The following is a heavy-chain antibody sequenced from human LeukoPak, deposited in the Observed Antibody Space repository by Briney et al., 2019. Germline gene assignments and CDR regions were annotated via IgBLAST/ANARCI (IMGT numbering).Heavy chain of an antibody. J-gene: IGHJ4*02. CDR2: IYYSGST. Sequence: PSETLSLTCTVSGGSSGSTSYYWAWLRQPPGKGLEWIGSIYYSGSTYYNPSLKSRVTISVDTSKNQFSLKLSSVTAADTAVYYCARYDSSGYYLGKVDYWGQGTLVTVSS. D-gene: IGHD3-22*01. CDR3: ARYDSSGYYLGKVDY. CDR1: GGSSGSTSYY. V-gene: IGHV4-39*01.